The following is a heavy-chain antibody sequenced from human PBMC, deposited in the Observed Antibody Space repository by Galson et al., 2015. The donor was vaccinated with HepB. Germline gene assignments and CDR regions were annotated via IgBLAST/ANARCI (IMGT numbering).Heavy chain of an antibody. D-gene: IGHD3-9*01. CDR1: GFAFSGAW. V-gene: IGHV3-15*01. CDR3: TTHNYDYLTGYYYFGMDV. CDR2: VRSKVDGGTT. Sequence: SLRLSCAASGFAFSGAWMSWVRQAPGKGLEWVGHVRSKVDGGTTEYAAPVKGRFTISRDDSKDTVFLQMNSLKIEDTAVYYCTTHNYDYLTGYYYFGMDVWGPGTTVTVSS. J-gene: IGHJ6*02.